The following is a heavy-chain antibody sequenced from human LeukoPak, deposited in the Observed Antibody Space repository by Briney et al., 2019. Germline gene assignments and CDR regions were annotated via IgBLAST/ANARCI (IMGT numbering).Heavy chain of an antibody. J-gene: IGHJ4*02. D-gene: IGHD6-13*01. CDR1: GFTFDDYG. Sequence: GGSLRLSCEASGFTFDDYGMSWVRQAAGKGLEWVSAITNWNGGSTGYAGSVRGRFTVSRDNAKNSLYLQMNSLRAEDTALYYCAKDFSDSSSWYDYWGQGTLVTVSS. CDR2: ITNWNGGST. CDR3: AKDFSDSSSWYDY. V-gene: IGHV3-20*04.